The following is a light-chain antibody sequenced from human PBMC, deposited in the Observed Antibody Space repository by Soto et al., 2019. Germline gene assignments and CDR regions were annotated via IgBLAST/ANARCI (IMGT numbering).Light chain of an antibody. CDR3: QQYRSSPWT. CDR2: GAS. Sequence: EIVLTQSPVTLSLPPGDRATLSCRASQSVSSNLAWYQQNPGQAPRLLIYGASSRATGIPDRFSGSGCGRDFTLTISSLEREDFAVYYCQQYRSSPWTFGQGTKVDIK. J-gene: IGKJ1*01. CDR1: QSVSSN. V-gene: IGKV3-20*01.